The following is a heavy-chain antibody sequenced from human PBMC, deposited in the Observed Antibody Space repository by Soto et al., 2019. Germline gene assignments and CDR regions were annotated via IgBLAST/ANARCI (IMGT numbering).Heavy chain of an antibody. Sequence: QVELVQSGPEVKKPGASVKVSCQASGYTFSSHVVSWVRQAPGQGVEWIGWISAYNGNTNFAQKFQGRLTMTTDTSTSTAYMELRSLRSDDTAVYYCAREDDYSNPRYYYGMDVWGQGTTVTVSS. D-gene: IGHD4-4*01. CDR1: GYTFSSHV. J-gene: IGHJ6*02. CDR3: AREDDYSNPRYYYGMDV. V-gene: IGHV1-18*01. CDR2: ISAYNGNT.